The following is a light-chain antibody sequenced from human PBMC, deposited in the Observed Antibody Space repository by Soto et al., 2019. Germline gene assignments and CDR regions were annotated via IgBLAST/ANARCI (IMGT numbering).Light chain of an antibody. CDR3: TSSAGSNTFGL. V-gene: IGLV2-8*01. CDR1: SSDVGGYNY. J-gene: IGLJ1*01. Sequence: QSALTQPPSASGSPGQSVTISCTGTSSDVGGYNYVSWYQQHPGKAPKLMIYEVSKRPSGVPDRFSGSRSGNTASLTVSGLQAEDEADYYCTSSAGSNTFGLFGNRTKVTV. CDR2: EVS.